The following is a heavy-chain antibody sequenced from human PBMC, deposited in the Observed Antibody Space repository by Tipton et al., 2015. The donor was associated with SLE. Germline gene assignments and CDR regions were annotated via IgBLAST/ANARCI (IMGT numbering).Heavy chain of an antibody. Sequence: GLVKPSQTLSLTCAISGDSVSSNTVAWNWIRQSPSSGLEWLGRTYYRSKWYYDYALSLKSRITINPDTSKNQFSLQLNSMTPEDTAVYYCARGTFSAFYLWGQGTLVTVAS. CDR1: GDSVSSNTVA. V-gene: IGHV6-1*01. CDR2: TYYRSKWYY. D-gene: IGHD2/OR15-2a*01. J-gene: IGHJ3*01. CDR3: ARGTFSAFYL.